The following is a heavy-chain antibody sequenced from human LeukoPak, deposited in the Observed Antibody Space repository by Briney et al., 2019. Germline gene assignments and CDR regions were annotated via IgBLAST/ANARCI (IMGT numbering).Heavy chain of an antibody. V-gene: IGHV1-2*02. D-gene: IGHD1-26*01. CDR2: INPNSGGT. CDR1: GYTFTGYY. J-gene: IGHJ4*02. CDR3: ARAHSIVGATLFYENALGVFDY. Sequence: ASVKVSCKASGYTFTGYYMHWVRQAPGQGLEWMGWINPNSGGTNYAQKFQGRVTMTRDTSISTAYMELSRLRSDDTAVYYCARAHSIVGATLFYENALGVFDYWGQGILVTVSS.